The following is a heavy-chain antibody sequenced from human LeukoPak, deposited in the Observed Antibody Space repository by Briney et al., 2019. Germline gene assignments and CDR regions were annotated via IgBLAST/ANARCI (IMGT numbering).Heavy chain of an antibody. J-gene: IGHJ6*03. D-gene: IGHD5-24*01. CDR3: ARVQGRDGYHYWGTTNYYYYMDV. V-gene: IGHV3-7*01. Sequence: GGSLRLSCAASGFTFSSYAMSWVRQAPGKGLEWVANINQDESEKYYVDSVKGRFTISRDNAKNSLYLQMNSLRAEDTAVYYCARVQGRDGYHYWGTTNYYYYMDVWGEGTTVIISS. CDR1: GFTFSSYA. CDR2: INQDESEK.